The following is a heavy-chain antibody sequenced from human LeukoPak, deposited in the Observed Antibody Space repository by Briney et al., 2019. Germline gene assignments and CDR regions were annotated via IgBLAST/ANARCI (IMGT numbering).Heavy chain of an antibody. CDR2: IYYSGST. V-gene: IGHV4-31*03. J-gene: IGHJ6*02. CDR3: ARDQRPNYYYYGMDV. Sequence: PSQTLSLTCTVSDGSISSGGYYWSWIRQHPGKGLEWIGYIYYSGSTYYNPSLKSRVTISVDTSKNQFSLKLSSVTAADTAVYYCARDQRPNYYYYGMDVWGQGTTVTVSS. CDR1: DGSISSGGYY.